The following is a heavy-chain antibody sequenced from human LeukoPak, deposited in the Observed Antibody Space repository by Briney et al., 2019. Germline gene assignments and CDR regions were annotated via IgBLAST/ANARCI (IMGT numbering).Heavy chain of an antibody. CDR3: ARDCTSTSCHTDAFDI. V-gene: IGHV1-69*05. CDR2: IIPIFGTA. Sequence: SVKVSCKASGGTFSSYAISWVRQAPGQGLEWMGGIIPIFGTANYAQKFQGRVTITTDESTSTAYMELSSLRSEDMALYYCARDCTSTSCHTDAFDIWGQGTMVTVSS. D-gene: IGHD2-2*02. J-gene: IGHJ3*02. CDR1: GGTFSSYA.